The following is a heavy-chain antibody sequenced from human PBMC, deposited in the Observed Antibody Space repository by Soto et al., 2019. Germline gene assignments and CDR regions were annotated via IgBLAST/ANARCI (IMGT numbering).Heavy chain of an antibody. Sequence: PSETLSLTCTVSGGSVNSGDYYWSWIRQSPGKGLEWIGSIFYSGTTYYSPSLQGRITISIDTSKNQFSLRLTSVTAADTALYYCARDWVHERWFDPWGQGTLVTVSS. CDR3: ARDWVHERWFDP. CDR1: GGSVNSGDYY. J-gene: IGHJ5*02. CDR2: IFYSGTT. D-gene: IGHD1-1*01. V-gene: IGHV4-30-4*01.